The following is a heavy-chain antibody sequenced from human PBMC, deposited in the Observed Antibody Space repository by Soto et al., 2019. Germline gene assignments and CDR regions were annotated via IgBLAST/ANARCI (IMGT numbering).Heavy chain of an antibody. V-gene: IGHV4-31*03. J-gene: IGHJ5*02. CDR2: IYYSGST. CDR3: AREDGLNNWFDP. Sequence: SETLSLTCTVSGGSISSGGYYWSWIRQHPGKGLEWIGYIYYSGSTYYNPSLKSRVTISVDTSKNQFSLKLSSVTAADTAVYYCAREDGLNNWFDPWGQGTLVTVSS. D-gene: IGHD3-16*01. CDR1: GGSISSGGYY.